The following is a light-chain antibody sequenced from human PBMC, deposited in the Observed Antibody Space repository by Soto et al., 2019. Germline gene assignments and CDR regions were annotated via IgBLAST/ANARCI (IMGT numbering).Light chain of an antibody. V-gene: IGLV1-44*01. CDR2: SNN. CDR3: AAWDDSLNGVV. CDR1: ISNIGSNT. Sequence: QSVLTQPPSASGTPGQRVTISCSGSISNIGSNTVNWYQQLPGTAPKLLICSNNQRPSGVPDRFSGSKSGTSASLAISGLQSEDEADYYCAAWDDSLNGVVFGGGTKLTVL. J-gene: IGLJ2*01.